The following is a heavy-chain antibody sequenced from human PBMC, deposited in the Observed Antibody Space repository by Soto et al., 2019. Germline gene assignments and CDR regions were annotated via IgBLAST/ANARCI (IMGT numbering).Heavy chain of an antibody. CDR1: GFTFSNSA. Sequence: PGGSLRLSCAASGFTFSNSAMSWVRHAPGMGLEWVSTISGSGGTPYYADSVKGRFTISRDNSKNTLYLVLNSLRAEDTALYYCAMGLAAAGPLDYWGQGTLVTVS. CDR2: ISGSGGTP. J-gene: IGHJ4*02. CDR3: AMGLAAAGPLDY. D-gene: IGHD6-13*01. V-gene: IGHV3-23*01.